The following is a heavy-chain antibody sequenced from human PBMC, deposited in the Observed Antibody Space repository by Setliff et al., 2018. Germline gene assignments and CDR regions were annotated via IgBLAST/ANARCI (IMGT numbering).Heavy chain of an antibody. Sequence: PSETLSLTCTVSGGSISSGGYYWSWIRQHPGKGLEWIGYIDYSGSTYYNPSLKSRVTISVDTSKNQFSLKLSSVTAADTAVYYCARQVSHYDFWSGYYCYYYYYMDVWGKGTTVTVSS. CDR1: GGSISSGGYY. D-gene: IGHD3-3*01. CDR3: ARQVSHYDFWSGYYCYYYYYMDV. V-gene: IGHV4-31*03. J-gene: IGHJ6*03. CDR2: IDYSGST.